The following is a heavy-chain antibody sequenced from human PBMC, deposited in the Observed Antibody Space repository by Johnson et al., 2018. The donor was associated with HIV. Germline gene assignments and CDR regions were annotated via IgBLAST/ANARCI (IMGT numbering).Heavy chain of an antibody. Sequence: MLLVESGGGLIQPGGSLRLSCAASGFTVSSNYMSWVRQAPGKGLEWVSVLYSGGSTYYADSGKGRFTISRDNSKNTVYLQMNSLSAEDTAVYYCARETEIVVVIEHDAFDIWGQGTVVTVSS. CDR1: GFTVSSNY. CDR3: ARETEIVVVIEHDAFDI. V-gene: IGHV3-66*03. J-gene: IGHJ3*02. CDR2: LYSGGST. D-gene: IGHD3-22*01.